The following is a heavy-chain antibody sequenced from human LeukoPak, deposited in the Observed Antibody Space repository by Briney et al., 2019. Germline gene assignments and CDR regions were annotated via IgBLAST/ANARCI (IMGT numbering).Heavy chain of an antibody. CDR1: GFTVSNYY. D-gene: IGHD2-2*01. CDR2: LSGGGTRS. V-gene: IGHV3-23*01. Sequence: GGSLRLSCVASGFTVSNYYIRWVRQAPGKGLEWVSGLSGGGTRSFYADSVKGRFTISRDNSRNTLYLQMNSLRVEDTAVYYCLKESWHDQPPFSFEYWGQGILVTVSS. J-gene: IGHJ4*02. CDR3: LKESWHDQPPFSFEY.